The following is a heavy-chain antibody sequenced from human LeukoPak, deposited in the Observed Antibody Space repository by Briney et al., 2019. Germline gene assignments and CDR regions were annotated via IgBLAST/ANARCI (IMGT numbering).Heavy chain of an antibody. D-gene: IGHD2-2*02. Sequence: ASVKVSCKASGYTFTSYGISWVRQAPGQGLEWMGWISAYNGNTNYAQKLQGRVTMTTDTSTSTAYMELRSLRSDDTAVYYCARVVVVVPAAIRNYYYYYYMDVWGKGTTVTVS. CDR3: ARVVVVVPAAIRNYYYYYYMDV. J-gene: IGHJ6*03. V-gene: IGHV1-18*01. CDR2: ISAYNGNT. CDR1: GYTFTSYG.